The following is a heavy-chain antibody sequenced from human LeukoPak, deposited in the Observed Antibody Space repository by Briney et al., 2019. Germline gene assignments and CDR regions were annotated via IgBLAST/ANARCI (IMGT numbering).Heavy chain of an antibody. Sequence: PSETLSLTCTVSGGSIRSYYWSWIRQPPGKGLEWIGYIYYTGSTNYNPSLKSRVTISVDTSKNQFSLKLSSVTAADTAVYYCARSTLVGGPFDIWGQGTMVTVSS. CDR1: GGSIRSYY. CDR2: IYYTGST. D-gene: IGHD1-26*01. V-gene: IGHV4-59*01. J-gene: IGHJ3*02. CDR3: ARSTLVGGPFDI.